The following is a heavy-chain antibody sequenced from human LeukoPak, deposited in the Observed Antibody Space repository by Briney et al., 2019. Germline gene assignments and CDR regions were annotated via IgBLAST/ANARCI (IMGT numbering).Heavy chain of an antibody. Sequence: SVKVSCKASGGTFSSYAISWVRQAPGQGLEWMGGIIPIFGTANYAQKFQGRVTITADKSTSTAYMELSSLRSEDTAVYYCAREETRKRTYYYDSSGKRAFDIWGQGTMVTVSS. J-gene: IGHJ3*02. V-gene: IGHV1-69*06. CDR3: AREETRKRTYYYDSSGKRAFDI. CDR1: GGTFSSYA. D-gene: IGHD3-22*01. CDR2: IIPIFGTA.